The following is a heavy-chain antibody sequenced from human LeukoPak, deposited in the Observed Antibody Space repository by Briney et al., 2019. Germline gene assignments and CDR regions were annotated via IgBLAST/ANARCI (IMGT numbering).Heavy chain of an antibody. CDR3: ARALTYSSSSTYFDY. D-gene: IGHD6-6*01. CDR2: INPNSGGT. Sequence: ASVTVSCKASGYTFTGYYMHWVRQAPGQGLEWMGWINPNSGGTNYAQKFQGRVTMTRDTSISTAYMELSRLRSDDTAVYYCARALTYSSSSTYFDYWGQGTLVTVSS. V-gene: IGHV1-2*02. CDR1: GYTFTGYY. J-gene: IGHJ4*02.